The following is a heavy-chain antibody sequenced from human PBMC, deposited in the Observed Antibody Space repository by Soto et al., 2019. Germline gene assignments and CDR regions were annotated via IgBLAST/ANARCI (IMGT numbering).Heavy chain of an antibody. CDR2: ISGSGGIT. J-gene: IGHJ4*02. Sequence: GSLRLSCAASGFTFSSYAMSWVRQAPGKGLEWVSGISGSGGITYYADSVKSRFTISRDNSKNKLYLKLNSLRAEDTAVFYCAKERSSGWSFDYWGQGTLVTVSS. D-gene: IGHD6-19*01. CDR1: GFTFSSYA. CDR3: AKERSSGWSFDY. V-gene: IGHV3-23*01.